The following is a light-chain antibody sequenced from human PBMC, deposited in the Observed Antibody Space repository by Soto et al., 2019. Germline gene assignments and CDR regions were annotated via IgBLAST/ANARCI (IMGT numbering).Light chain of an antibody. J-gene: IGKJ1*01. Sequence: EIVMMQSPATLSVSPGERATLSCRASQSVSDTLTWYQQKPGQAPRLLIHGASTRATGIPARFSGSGSGTAFTLTISSLQSEDSAVYYCQQYNSWPWTFGQGTKVDIK. CDR1: QSVSDT. CDR3: QQYNSWPWT. V-gene: IGKV3-15*01. CDR2: GAS.